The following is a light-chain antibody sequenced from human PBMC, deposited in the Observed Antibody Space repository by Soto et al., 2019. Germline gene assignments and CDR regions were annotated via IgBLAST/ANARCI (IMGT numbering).Light chain of an antibody. CDR1: QSVSSSY. CDR3: QQYGSSLPWT. CDR2: GAS. V-gene: IGKV3-20*01. Sequence: ESVLTHSPGTLSLSPGERATLSCRASQSVSSSYLAWYQQKPGQAPRLLIYGASSRATGIPDRFSGSGSGTDFTLTTSRLEPEDFAVYYCQQYGSSLPWTFGQGTKVDIK. J-gene: IGKJ1*01.